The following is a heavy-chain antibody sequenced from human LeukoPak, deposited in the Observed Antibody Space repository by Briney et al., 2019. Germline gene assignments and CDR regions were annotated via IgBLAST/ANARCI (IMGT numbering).Heavy chain of an antibody. CDR1: GFTFSPLG. CDR3: ARGRGLTLSYHYFDY. J-gene: IGHJ4*02. V-gene: IGHV3-48*02. CDR2: ISSGSSTT. D-gene: IGHD3-10*01. Sequence: PGGSLRLSCAASGFTFSPLGMNWVRQAPGRGLEWVSYISSGSSTTYYADSVQGRFTISRDNAKNSLYLQVNSLRDEDTAVYYCARGRGLTLSYHYFDYWGQGTLVTVSS.